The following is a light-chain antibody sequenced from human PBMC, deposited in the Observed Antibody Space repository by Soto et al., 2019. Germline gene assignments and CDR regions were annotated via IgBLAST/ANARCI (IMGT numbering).Light chain of an antibody. V-gene: IGLV2-14*01. CDR2: EVN. J-gene: IGLJ1*01. CDR1: SSDVGGYNY. Sequence: ALTQPASVSGSPGQSITISCTGTSSDVGGYNYVSWYQQHPAKAPKLMIYEVNNRPSGVSNRFPGSKSGNTASLTISGLQAEDEADYYCSSYTSSSPFVFGTGTKVTVL. CDR3: SSYTSSSPFV.